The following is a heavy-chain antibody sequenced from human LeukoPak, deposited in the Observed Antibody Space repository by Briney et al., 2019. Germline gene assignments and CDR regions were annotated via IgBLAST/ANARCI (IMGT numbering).Heavy chain of an antibody. CDR2: IKGDGSEE. Sequence: GGSLRLSCVASKLTFSRYWMTWVRQAPGKGLEWVANIKGDGSEEYYVDSVKGRFTISRDNAKNSLYLQMDSLRAEDTAVYYCAMDPYTSFFGAFDIWGQGTMVTVS. CDR3: AMDPYTSFFGAFDI. V-gene: IGHV3-7*04. D-gene: IGHD2-2*01. J-gene: IGHJ3*02. CDR1: KLTFSRYW.